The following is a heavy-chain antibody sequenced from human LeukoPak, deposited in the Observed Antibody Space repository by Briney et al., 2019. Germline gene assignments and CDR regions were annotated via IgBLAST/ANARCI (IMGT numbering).Heavy chain of an antibody. V-gene: IGHV1-2*02. CDR1: GYTFTDYY. CDR2: INPKSGGT. CDR3: ARDRANSGWSPMFFDY. D-gene: IGHD6-19*01. J-gene: IGHJ4*02. Sequence: ASVKVSCKASGYTFTDYYIHWVRQAPGQGLEWMGWINPKSGGTNFAQQFQGRLTMTRDTSISTAYMELSSLRSDDTAVYFCARDRANSGWSPMFFDYWGQGTLVTVSS.